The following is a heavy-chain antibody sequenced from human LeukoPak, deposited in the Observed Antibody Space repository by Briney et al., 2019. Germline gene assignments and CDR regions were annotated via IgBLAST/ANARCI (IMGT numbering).Heavy chain of an antibody. D-gene: IGHD3-22*01. CDR2: IYYSGST. CDR1: GGSISSYY. J-gene: IGHJ4*02. CDR3: ARVARYYDSSGYTIANTFDY. V-gene: IGHV4-59*01. Sequence: SETLSLTCTVSGGSISSYYWSWIRQPPGKGLEWIGYIYYSGSTNYNPSLKSRVTISVDTSKNQFSLKLSSVTAADTAVYYCARVARYYDSSGYTIANTFDYWGQGTLVTVSS.